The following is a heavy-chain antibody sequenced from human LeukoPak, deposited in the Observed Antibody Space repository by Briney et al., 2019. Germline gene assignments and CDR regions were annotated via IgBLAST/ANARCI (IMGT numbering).Heavy chain of an antibody. CDR1: GFTFSSYA. D-gene: IGHD3-22*01. CDR2: LSGSGGST. V-gene: IGHV3-23*01. Sequence: GGSLRLSCAASGFTFSSYAMSWVRQAPGEGLEWVSSLSGSGGSTHYADSVKGRFTISRDNSKNTLYLQMNSLRAEDTAVYYCAKSPHVQVLVYYLDPWGQGTLVTVSS. CDR3: AKSPHVQVLVYYLDP. J-gene: IGHJ5*02.